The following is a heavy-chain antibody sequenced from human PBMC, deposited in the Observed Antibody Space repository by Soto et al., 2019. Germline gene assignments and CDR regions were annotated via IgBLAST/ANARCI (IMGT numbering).Heavy chain of an antibody. D-gene: IGHD4-17*01. J-gene: IGHJ3*02. V-gene: IGHV1-3*01. CDR3: ARDIYGDDDAFDI. Sequence: ASVKVSCKASGYTFTSYAMHWVRQALGQRLEWMGWINAGNGNTKYSQKFQGRVTITRDTSASTAYMELSSLRSEDTAVYYCARDIYGDDDAFDIWGQGTMVTVSS. CDR1: GYTFTSYA. CDR2: INAGNGNT.